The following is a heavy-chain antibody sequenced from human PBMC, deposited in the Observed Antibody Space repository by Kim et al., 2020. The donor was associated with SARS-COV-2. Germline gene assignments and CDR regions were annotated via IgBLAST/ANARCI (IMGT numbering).Heavy chain of an antibody. D-gene: IGHD6-13*01. V-gene: IGHV4-34*01. J-gene: IGHJ6*02. CDR2: INHSGST. CDR3: ARVVHHQQLVFYYYYGMDV. Sequence: SETLSLTCAVYGGSFSGYYWSWIRQPPGKGLEWIGEINHSGSTNYNPSLKSRVTISVDTSKNQFSLKLSSVTAADTAVYYCARVVHHQQLVFYYYYGMDVWGQGTTVTVS. CDR1: GGSFSGYY.